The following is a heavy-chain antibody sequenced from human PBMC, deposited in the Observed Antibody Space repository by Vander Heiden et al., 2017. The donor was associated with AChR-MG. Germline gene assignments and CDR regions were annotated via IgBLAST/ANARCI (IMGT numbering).Heavy chain of an antibody. CDR3: ARGPPYDFWSGYYRDEGKSNWFDP. V-gene: IGHV4-34*01. CDR1: GGSFSGYY. J-gene: IGHJ5*02. Sequence: QVQLQQWGAGLLKPSETLSLTCAVYGGSFSGYYWSWIRQPPGKGLEWIGEINHSGSTNYNPSLKSRVTISVDTSKNQFSLKLSSVTAADTAVYYCARGPPYDFWSGYYRDEGKSNWFDPWGQGTLVTVSS. CDR2: INHSGST. D-gene: IGHD3-3*01.